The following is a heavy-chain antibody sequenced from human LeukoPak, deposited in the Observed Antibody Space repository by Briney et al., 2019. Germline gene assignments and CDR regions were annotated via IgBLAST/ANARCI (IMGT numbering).Heavy chain of an antibody. J-gene: IGHJ2*01. CDR2: ISSSGSGGNT. V-gene: IGHV3-23*01. CDR1: GVTLSNYA. CDR3: AKDRTVGASYWYFDL. Sequence: GGSLRLSCVASGVTLSNYAMSWARQAPGKGLEWVSGISSSGSGGNTYYADSVKGRFTISSDSSRNTLFLHTNTLRAEDTAIYYCAKDRTVGASYWYFDLWGRGTLVTVSS. D-gene: IGHD1-26*01.